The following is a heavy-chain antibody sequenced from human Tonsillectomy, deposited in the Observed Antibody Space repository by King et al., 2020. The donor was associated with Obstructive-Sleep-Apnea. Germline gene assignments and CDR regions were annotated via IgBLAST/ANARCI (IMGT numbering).Heavy chain of an antibody. CDR2: ISGSGGIT. CDR3: AKDGVEADSSGFEQGAFFDY. Sequence: VQLVESGGGLAQPGGSLRLSCAASAFSFSSYAMSWVRQAPGKGLEWVSVISGSGGITYYADSVKGRFSISRDNTKNTLYLQMNSLRAEDTAIYYCAKDGVEADSSGFEQGAFFDYWGQGTLVTVSS. V-gene: IGHV3-23*04. D-gene: IGHD3-22*01. J-gene: IGHJ4*02. CDR1: AFSFSSYA.